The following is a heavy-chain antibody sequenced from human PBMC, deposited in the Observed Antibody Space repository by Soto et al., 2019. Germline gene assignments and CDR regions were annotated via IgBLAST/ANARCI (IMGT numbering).Heavy chain of an antibody. CDR1: GDSISSNNYY. CDR2: IYYSGST. CDR3: ARASSSSSAADY. J-gene: IGHJ4*02. V-gene: IGHV4-39*07. Sequence: SETLSLTCTVSGDSISSNNYYWGWIRQPPGKGLEWIGSIYYSGSTHYNPSLKSRVTISVDTSKNQFSLKLTSVTAADSAVYYCARASSSSSAADYWGQGLQVTVSS. D-gene: IGHD6-6*01.